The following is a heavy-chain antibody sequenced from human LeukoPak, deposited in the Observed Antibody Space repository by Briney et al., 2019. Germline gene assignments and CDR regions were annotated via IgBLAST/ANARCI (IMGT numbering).Heavy chain of an antibody. CDR1: GGSFSGYY. J-gene: IGHJ6*03. Sequence: PSETLSLTCAVYGGSFSGYYWSWIRQPPGKGLEWIGEINHSGSTNYNPSLKSRVTISVDTSKNQFSLKLSSVTAADTAVYYCARDRDQGYYYYMDVWGKGTTVTVSS. D-gene: IGHD3-10*01. CDR2: INHSGST. V-gene: IGHV4-34*01. CDR3: ARDRDQGYYYYMDV.